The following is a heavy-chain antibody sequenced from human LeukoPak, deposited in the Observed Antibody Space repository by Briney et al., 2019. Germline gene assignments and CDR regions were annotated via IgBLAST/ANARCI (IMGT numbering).Heavy chain of an antibody. CDR3: ARDLSVSGLHF. CDR2: FWADGSKE. D-gene: IGHD3-3*01. J-gene: IGHJ3*01. Sequence: GRSLRLSCAASGYTFSDCGMHWVRQAPGKGLEWVAAFWADGSKESYEDSVKGRFTISRDISKSTLYLQMNSLRVEDTAVYYCARDLSVSGLHFCGQGTMVTVSS. CDR1: GYTFSDCG. V-gene: IGHV3-33*01.